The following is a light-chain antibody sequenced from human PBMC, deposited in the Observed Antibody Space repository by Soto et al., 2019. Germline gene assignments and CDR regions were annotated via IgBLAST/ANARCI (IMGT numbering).Light chain of an antibody. CDR3: SSYTSSSTIYV. Sequence: QSLLTQPASVSGSPGQSITSSCTGTSSDVGGYNYVSWYQQHPGKAPKLMIYDVSNRPSGVSNRFSGSKSGNTASLTISGLQAEDEADYYCSSYTSSSTIYVCGTGTKVT. CDR2: DVS. J-gene: IGLJ1*01. V-gene: IGLV2-14*01. CDR1: SSDVGGYNY.